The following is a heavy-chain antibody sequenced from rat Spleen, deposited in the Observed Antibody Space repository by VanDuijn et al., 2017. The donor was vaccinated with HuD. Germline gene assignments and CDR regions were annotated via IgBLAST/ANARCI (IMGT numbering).Heavy chain of an antibody. CDR3: ARRHYGYTDYFDS. J-gene: IGHJ2*01. V-gene: IGHV5-29*01. CDR2: ISYGDRSGHSST. CDR1: GFTFNNYD. D-gene: IGHD1-11*01. Sequence: EVQLVESGGGLVQPGRSLKLSCAASGFTFNNYDMAWIRQGPTKGLEWVATISYGDRSGHSSTYYRDSVKGRFTISRDNAKSTLYLHMDSLRSEDTATYYCARRHYGYTDYFDSWGQGVMVTVSS.